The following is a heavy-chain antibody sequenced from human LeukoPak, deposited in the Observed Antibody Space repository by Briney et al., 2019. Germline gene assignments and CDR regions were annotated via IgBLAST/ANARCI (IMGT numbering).Heavy chain of an antibody. Sequence: ASVKVSCKASGYTFTGYYMHWVRQAPGQGLEWMGWINPNSGGTNYAQKLQGRVTMTTDTSTSTAYMELRSLRSDDTAVYYCARDRGFLVVVAANRFDYWGQGTLVTVSS. CDR3: ARDRGFLVVVAANRFDY. J-gene: IGHJ4*02. V-gene: IGHV1-2*02. CDR1: GYTFTGYY. CDR2: INPNSGGT. D-gene: IGHD2-15*01.